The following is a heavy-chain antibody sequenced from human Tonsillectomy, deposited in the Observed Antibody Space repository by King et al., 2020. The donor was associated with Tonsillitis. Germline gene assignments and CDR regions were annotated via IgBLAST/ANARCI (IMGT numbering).Heavy chain of an antibody. V-gene: IGHV3-7*04. D-gene: IGHD6-19*01. Sequence: VQLVESGGGLVQPGGSLKLSCAASEVTLSTSWMTCVRPSPGKGCQWVATIRRDGSEKCYADFVKCRFTVSRDNAKNSLDLQMNSLRTEDTALYYCARDQAYTSFDYWGQGTLVSVSS. CDR3: ARDQAYTSFDY. J-gene: IGHJ4*02. CDR1: EVTLSTSW. CDR2: IRRDGSEK.